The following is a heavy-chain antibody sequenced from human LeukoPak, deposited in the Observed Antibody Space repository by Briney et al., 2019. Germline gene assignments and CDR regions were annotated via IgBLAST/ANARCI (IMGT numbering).Heavy chain of an antibody. J-gene: IGHJ4*02. CDR1: GFTVSSNY. Sequence: GGSLRLSCAASGFTVSSNYMSWVRQAPGKGLEWVSVIYSGGSTYYADSVKGRFTISRDNSKNTLYLQMNSLRAEDTAVYYCARSRGYCSSTSCYTDLNYFDYWGQGTLVTVSS. CDR3: ARSRGYCSSTSCYTDLNYFDY. D-gene: IGHD2-2*02. CDR2: IYSGGST. V-gene: IGHV3-66*02.